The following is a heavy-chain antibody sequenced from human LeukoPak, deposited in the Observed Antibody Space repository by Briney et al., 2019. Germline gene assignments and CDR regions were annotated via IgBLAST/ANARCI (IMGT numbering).Heavy chain of an antibody. D-gene: IGHD2-21*01. CDR2: IYHSGST. CDR3: ARSNCGGDCYSQNLFDY. J-gene: IGHJ4*02. CDR1: GYSISSGYY. Sequence: PPETLSLTCTVSGYSISSGYYWGWIRQPPGKGLEWIGSIYHSGSTYYNPSLKSRVTISVDTSKNQFSLKLSSVTAADTAVYYCARSNCGGDCYSQNLFDYWGQGTLVTVSS. V-gene: IGHV4-38-2*02.